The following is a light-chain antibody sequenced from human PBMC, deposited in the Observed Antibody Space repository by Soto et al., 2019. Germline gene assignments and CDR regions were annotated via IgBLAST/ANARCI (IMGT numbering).Light chain of an antibody. CDR2: DAS. V-gene: IGKV3-11*01. J-gene: IGKJ4*01. Sequence: EIVLTQPPATLSLSPGERATLSCRASQSVSSYLAWYQQKPGQAPRLLIYDASNRATGIPARFSGSGSGTDFTLTISSLEPEDFAVYYCQQRSNWPGTFGGGTKVDIK. CDR1: QSVSSY. CDR3: QQRSNWPGT.